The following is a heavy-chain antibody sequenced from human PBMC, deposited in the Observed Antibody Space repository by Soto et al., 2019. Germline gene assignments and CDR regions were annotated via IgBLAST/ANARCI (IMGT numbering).Heavy chain of an antibody. D-gene: IGHD3-22*01. V-gene: IGHV4-38-2*01. CDR2: IYHSGST. J-gene: IGHJ2*01. Sequence: SETLSLTCAVSGYSISSGYYWGWIRQPPGKGLEWIGSIYHSGSTYYNPSLKSRVTISVDTSKNQFSLKLSSVTAAETAVYYCARVVYYYDSSGYYYSWYFDLWGRGTLATVSS. CDR1: GYSISSGYY. CDR3: ARVVYYYDSSGYYYSWYFDL.